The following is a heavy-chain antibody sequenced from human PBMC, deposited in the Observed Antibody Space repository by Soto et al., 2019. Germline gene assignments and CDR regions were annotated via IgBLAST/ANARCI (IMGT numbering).Heavy chain of an antibody. CDR1: GFTFNIYG. J-gene: IGHJ4*02. CDR3: AKDQASGQGSFDS. V-gene: IGHV3-30*18. Sequence: GGSLRLSCGASGFTFNIYGMHWVRQAPDKGLEWVALISYDGSNQYYADSVKRRFTISRDNSKNTLFLQMNSLRADDTAVYYCAKDQASGQGSFDSWGQGTLVTVSS. CDR2: ISYDGSNQ.